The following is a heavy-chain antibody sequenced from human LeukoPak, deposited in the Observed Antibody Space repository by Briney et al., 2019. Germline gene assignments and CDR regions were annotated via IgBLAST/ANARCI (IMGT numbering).Heavy chain of an antibody. CDR2: IYHSGST. CDR1: GGSISSSTW. J-gene: IGHJ3*02. D-gene: IGHD3-9*01. CDR3: ARDRAYDILTGYYDDAFDI. V-gene: IGHV4-4*02. Sequence: SGTLSLTCAVSGGSISSSTWWSWVRQPPGKGLEWIGEIYHSGSTNYNPSLKSRVTISVDKSKNQFSLKLSSVTAADTAVYYCARDRAYDILTGYYDDAFDIWGQGTMVTVSS.